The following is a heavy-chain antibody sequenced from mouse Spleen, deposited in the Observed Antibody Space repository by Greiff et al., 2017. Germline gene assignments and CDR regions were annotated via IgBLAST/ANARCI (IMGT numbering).Heavy chain of an antibody. CDR1: GYTFTDYY. D-gene: IGHD3-3*01. V-gene: IGHV1-19*01. CDR2: INPYNGGT. J-gene: IGHJ3*01. Sequence: VQLQQSGPVLVKPGASVKMSCKASGYTFTDYYMNWVKQSHGKSLEWIGVINPYNGGTSYNQKFKGKATLTVDKSSSTAYMELNSLTSEDSAVYYCAREGLSRGFAYWGQGTLVTVSA. CDR3: AREGLSRGFAY.